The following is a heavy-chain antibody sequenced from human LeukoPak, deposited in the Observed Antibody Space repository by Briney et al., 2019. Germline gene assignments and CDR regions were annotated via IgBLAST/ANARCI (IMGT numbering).Heavy chain of an antibody. CDR3: AKGGHPTRYYYGLDV. CDR2: INWNSGNI. D-gene: IGHD2-15*01. J-gene: IGHJ6*02. CDR1: GFTFDDSV. V-gene: IGHV3-9*01. Sequence: PGGSLRLSCAGAGFTFDDSVMHWVRQAPGNGLEWVSTINWNSGNIGYADSVKGRFTISRDNAKNSLFLQMNSLRTEDTALYYCAKGGHPTRYYYGLDVWGQGTTVTVSS.